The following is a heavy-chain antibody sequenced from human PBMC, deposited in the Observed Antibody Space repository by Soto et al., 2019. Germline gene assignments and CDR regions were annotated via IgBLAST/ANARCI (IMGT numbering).Heavy chain of an antibody. V-gene: IGHV3-23*01. CDR2: ISANGQGI. D-gene: IGHD1-7*01. CDR1: GFTFNNYA. Sequence: GGSLRLSCAASGFTFNNYAMSWVRQAPGKGLEWVSAISANGQGIYYADSVKGRFIISRDSSKNTVFLHMDSLTAEDTAVYYCAKDRNYPRDQFHNWGQVXLVTVNS. J-gene: IGHJ4*02. CDR3: AKDRNYPRDQFHN.